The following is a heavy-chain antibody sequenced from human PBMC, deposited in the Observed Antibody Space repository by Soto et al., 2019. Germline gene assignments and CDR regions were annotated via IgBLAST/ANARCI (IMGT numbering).Heavy chain of an antibody. CDR3: AKDRTAKWRVGPRGTGMDV. CDR2: ISGSGGST. Sequence: LRLSCAASGFTFSSYAMSWVLQAPGKGLEWVSAISGSGGSTYYADAAKGRFTISRDNPKNTLYLQMNSLRAEDTAVYYCAKDRTAKWRVGPRGTGMDVWGQGTTVTVSS. CDR1: GFTFSSYA. J-gene: IGHJ6*02. D-gene: IGHD6-19*01. V-gene: IGHV3-23*01.